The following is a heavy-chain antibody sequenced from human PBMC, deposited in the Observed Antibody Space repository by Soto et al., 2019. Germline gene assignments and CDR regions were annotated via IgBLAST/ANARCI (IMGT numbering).Heavy chain of an antibody. Sequence: QVQLQESGPGLVKPSETLSLTCTVSGDSIRSYYWSWIRQPPGKGLEWIGYIYYSGSTNYNPSLKSRVTISVDTSKNRFSLKLSSVTAADTAVYYCASLSMITFGGIRKDAFDVWGQGTMVTVSS. CDR1: GDSIRSYY. CDR2: IYYSGST. V-gene: IGHV4-59*08. CDR3: ASLSMITFGGIRKDAFDV. D-gene: IGHD3-16*01. J-gene: IGHJ3*01.